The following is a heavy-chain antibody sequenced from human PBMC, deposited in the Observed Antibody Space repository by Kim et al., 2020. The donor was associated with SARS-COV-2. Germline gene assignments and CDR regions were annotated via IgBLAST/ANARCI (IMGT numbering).Heavy chain of an antibody. D-gene: IGHD3-9*01. CDR3: SRGRNIDWLFNRMLNAE. CDR2: INHRGST. V-gene: IGHV4-34*01. Sequence: SETLILTCAVYGGTFAGYYWSWIRQPPGKGLEWIGGINHRGSTNNNPSLNSGLTITVDTTTSQSPYQVKHVTGADTTTYYFSRGRNIDWLFNRMLNAE. CDR1: GGTFAGYY. J-gene: IGHJ1*01.